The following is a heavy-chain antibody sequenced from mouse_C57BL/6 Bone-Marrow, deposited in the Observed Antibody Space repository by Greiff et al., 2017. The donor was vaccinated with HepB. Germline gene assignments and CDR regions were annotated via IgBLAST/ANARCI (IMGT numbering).Heavy chain of an antibody. CDR2: ISSGGDYI. J-gene: IGHJ3*01. V-gene: IGHV5-9-1*02. CDR1: GFTFSSYA. Sequence: LQQSGEGLVKPGGSLKLSCAASGFTFSSYAMSWVRQTPEKRLEWVAYISSGGDYIYYADTVKGRFTISRDNARNTLYLQMSSLKSEDTAMYYCTRETGREAYWGQGTLVTVSA. D-gene: IGHD4-1*01. CDR3: TRETGREAY.